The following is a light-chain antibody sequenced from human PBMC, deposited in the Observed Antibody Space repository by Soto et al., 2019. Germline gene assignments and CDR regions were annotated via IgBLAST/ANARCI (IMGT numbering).Light chain of an antibody. V-gene: IGLV4-60*02. J-gene: IGLJ3*02. CDR1: SGHSSYI. Sequence: QLVLTQSSSASASLGSSVKLTCTLSSGHSSYIIAWHQQQPGKAPRYLMKLEGSGSYNKGSGVPDRFSGYSSGADRYLTISNLQFEEEAGYSCETLDSNTRVFGGGTKLTVL. CDR2: LEGSGSY. CDR3: ETLDSNTRV.